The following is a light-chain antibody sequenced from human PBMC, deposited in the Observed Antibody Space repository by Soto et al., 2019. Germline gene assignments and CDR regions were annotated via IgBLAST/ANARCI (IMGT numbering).Light chain of an antibody. V-gene: IGKV3-20*01. CDR1: QSVSNSY. J-gene: IGKJ1*01. CDR2: GAA. Sequence: EIVLTQSPGTLSLSPGERATLSCRASQSVSNSYVAWYQQKPGHAPRLLIYGAASRATGIPDRFSGSGYGTDFTLTISRLEPEDFAVYYCQQYGTTPRTFGQGTKVEV. CDR3: QQYGTTPRT.